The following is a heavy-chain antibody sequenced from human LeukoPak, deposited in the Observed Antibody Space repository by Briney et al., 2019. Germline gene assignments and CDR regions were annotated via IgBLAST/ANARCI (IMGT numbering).Heavy chain of an antibody. CDR2: ISWNSGSI. J-gene: IGHJ4*02. D-gene: IGHD3-3*01. CDR1: GFTFDDYA. Sequence: GGSLRLSCAASGFTFDDYAMHWVRQAPGKGLEWVSGISWNSGSIGYADSVKGRFTISRDNAKNSLYLQMNSLRAEDTALYYCARDGGYDLPVYWGQGTLVTVSS. V-gene: IGHV3-9*01. CDR3: ARDGGYDLPVY.